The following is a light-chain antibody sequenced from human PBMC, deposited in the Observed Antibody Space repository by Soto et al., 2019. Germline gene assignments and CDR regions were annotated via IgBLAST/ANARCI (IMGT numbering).Light chain of an antibody. J-gene: IGLJ2*01. V-gene: IGLV2-8*01. CDR1: SSDVGGYNY. Sequence: QSALTQPPSASGSPGQSVTISCTGTSSDVGGYNYVSWYQQHPGKAPKLMIYDVSKRPSGVPDRFSGSKSDNTASLTVSGLQAEDEADYYCSSYAGSTVVFGGGTKLTVL. CDR2: DVS. CDR3: SSYAGSTVV.